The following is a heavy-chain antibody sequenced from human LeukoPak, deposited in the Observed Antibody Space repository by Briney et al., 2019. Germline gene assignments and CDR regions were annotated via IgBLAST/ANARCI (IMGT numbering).Heavy chain of an antibody. D-gene: IGHD3-22*01. CDR1: GYTFTSYG. J-gene: IGHJ4*02. Sequence: ASVKVSCKASGYTFTSYGISWVRQAPGQGLEWMGWINPNSGGTNYAQKFQGWVTMTRDTSISTAYMELSRLRSDDTAVYYCARATDHFYDSSGYYYTDWGQGTLVTVSS. CDR2: INPNSGGT. CDR3: ARATDHFYDSSGYYYTD. V-gene: IGHV1-2*04.